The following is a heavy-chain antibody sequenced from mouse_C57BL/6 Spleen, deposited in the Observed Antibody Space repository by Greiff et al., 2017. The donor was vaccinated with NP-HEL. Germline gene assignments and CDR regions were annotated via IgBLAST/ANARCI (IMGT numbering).Heavy chain of an antibody. V-gene: IGHV1-81*01. CDR3: ARLVTTGVVHDCSFDG. Sequence: QVQLKQSGAELARPGASVKLSCKASGYTFTSYGISGVKQRTGQGLEWIGEIYPRSGNTYYNEKFKGKATLTADKSSSTAYMELRSLTSEDSAVFFCARLVTTGVVHDCSFDGWATRAPVTVSP. D-gene: IGHD2-2*01. CDR2: IYPRSGNT. CDR1: GYTFTSYG. J-gene: IGHJ1*03.